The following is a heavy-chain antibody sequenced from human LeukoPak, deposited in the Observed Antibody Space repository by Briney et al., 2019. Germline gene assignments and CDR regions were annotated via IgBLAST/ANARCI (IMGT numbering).Heavy chain of an antibody. CDR1: GYTFTSYD. D-gene: IGHD6-19*01. Sequence: ASVKVSCKASGYTFTSYDINWVRQATGQGLEWMGWMNPNSGNTGYAQKFQGRVTMTRNTSISTAYMELSSLRSEDTAVYYCARVGFDSGWYGYYYYYGMDVWGQGTTVTVPS. V-gene: IGHV1-8*01. CDR3: ARVGFDSGWYGYYYYYGMDV. J-gene: IGHJ6*02. CDR2: MNPNSGNT.